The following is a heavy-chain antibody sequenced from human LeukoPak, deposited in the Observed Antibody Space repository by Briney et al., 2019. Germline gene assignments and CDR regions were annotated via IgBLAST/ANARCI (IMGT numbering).Heavy chain of an antibody. D-gene: IGHD4-17*01. Sequence: SETLSLTCTVSGGSISTYYWSWIRQPPGKGLEWIGYIYHSGSTNYNPSLKSRVTISVDTSKNQFSLKLSSVTAADTAVYYCARVRGDCGDYYFDYWGQGTLVTVSS. V-gene: IGHV4-59*01. CDR3: ARVRGDCGDYYFDY. CDR1: GGSISTYY. J-gene: IGHJ4*02. CDR2: IYHSGST.